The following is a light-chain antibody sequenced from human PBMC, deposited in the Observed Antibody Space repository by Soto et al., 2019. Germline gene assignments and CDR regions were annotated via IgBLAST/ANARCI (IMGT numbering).Light chain of an antibody. Sequence: DIQMTQSPSSLAASVGERVTITCRASQNIHSFLNWYQQKPGKAPQVLIYGGSALQSGVPSRFSGSGSWTDFTLTISSLQPEGFASYFCQQSYNIPFTCGPGTRVDI. CDR1: QNIHSF. J-gene: IGKJ3*01. V-gene: IGKV1-39*01. CDR2: GGS. CDR3: QQSYNIPFT.